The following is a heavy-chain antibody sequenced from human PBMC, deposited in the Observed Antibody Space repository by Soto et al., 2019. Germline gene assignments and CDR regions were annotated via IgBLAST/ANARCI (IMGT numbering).Heavy chain of an antibody. CDR3: ARDVVVPAAMPGDYYYYGMDV. Sequence: PGGSLRLSCAAPGVTVSSYSMNWVRKAKGKGLEWVSSISSSSSYIYYADSVKGRFTISRDNAKNSLYLQMNSLRAEDTAVYYCARDVVVPAAMPGDYYYYGMDVWGQGTTVTVSS. J-gene: IGHJ6*02. CDR2: ISSSSSYI. CDR1: GVTVSSYS. V-gene: IGHV3-21*01. D-gene: IGHD2-2*01.